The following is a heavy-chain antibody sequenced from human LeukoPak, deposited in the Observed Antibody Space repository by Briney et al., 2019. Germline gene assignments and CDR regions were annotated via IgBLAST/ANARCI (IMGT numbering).Heavy chain of an antibody. V-gene: IGHV4-39*01. CDR1: GGSISSSNYY. CDR3: AIDGDGSGRNRGAPSWYYMDV. J-gene: IGHJ6*03. CDR2: IYYSGST. D-gene: IGHD3-10*01. Sequence: SETLSLTCTVSGGSISSSNYYWGWSRQPPGKGQEWVGSIYYSGSTYYNPSLKSRVTISVDTANNQFSLKLSSVTAADTAVYYCAIDGDGSGRNRGAPSWYYMDVWGKGTTVTVSS.